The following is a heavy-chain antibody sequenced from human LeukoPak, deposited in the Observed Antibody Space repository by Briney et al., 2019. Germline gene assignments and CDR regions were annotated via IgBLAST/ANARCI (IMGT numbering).Heavy chain of an antibody. J-gene: IGHJ4*02. V-gene: IGHV4-30-4*01. Sequence: SETLSLTCTVSGGSISSGDYYWSWIRQPPGKGLEWIGYIYYSGSTYYNPSLKSRVTISVDTSKNQFSLKLSSVTAADTAVYYCARAAETDQCYGSGSAFDYWGQGTLVTVSS. D-gene: IGHD3-10*01. CDR1: GGSISSGDYY. CDR3: ARAAETDQCYGSGSAFDY. CDR2: IYYSGST.